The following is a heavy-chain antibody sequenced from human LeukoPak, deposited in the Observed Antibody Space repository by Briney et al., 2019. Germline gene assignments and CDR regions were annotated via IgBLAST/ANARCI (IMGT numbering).Heavy chain of an antibody. V-gene: IGHV3-30*02. J-gene: IGHJ3*02. CDR3: ARPVVAATTPDTFDI. Sequence: GGSLRLSCAASGFTFSTHGMHWVRQAPGKGLEWVAFIRYDGINKYYADSVKGRFTMSRDNAKNSLYLQMNSLRAEDTAVYYCARPVVAATTPDTFDIWGQGTMVTVSS. CDR2: IRYDGINK. CDR1: GFTFSTHG. D-gene: IGHD2-15*01.